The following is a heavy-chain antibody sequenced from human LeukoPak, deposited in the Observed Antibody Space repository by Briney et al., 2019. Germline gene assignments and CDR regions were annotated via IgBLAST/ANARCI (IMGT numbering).Heavy chain of an antibody. CDR2: INPNSGGT. V-gene: IGHV1-2*02. CDR1: GYTFTGYY. CDR3: ARGSSAYSSSWYVG. Sequence: ASVKVSCTASGYTFTGYYMHWVRQAPGQGLEWMGWINPNSGGTNYAQKFQGRVTMTRDTSISTAYMELSRLRSDDTAVYYCARGSSAYSSSWYVGWGQGTLVTVSS. D-gene: IGHD6-13*01. J-gene: IGHJ4*02.